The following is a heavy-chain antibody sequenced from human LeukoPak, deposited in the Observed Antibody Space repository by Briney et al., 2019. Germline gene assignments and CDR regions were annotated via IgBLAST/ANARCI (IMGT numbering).Heavy chain of an antibody. V-gene: IGHV3-7*01. CDR3: ARDLVGASYY. CDR2: IKENGREK. CDR1: GLTFSGYW. J-gene: IGHJ4*02. Sequence: GGSLRLSWAASGLTFSGYWMSWVRQTPGKGLEWVANIKENGREKFYADSVKGRFTISRDNAKNSLYLEINSLRAEDTAVYFCARDLVGASYYWGQGTLVTVSS. D-gene: IGHD1-26*01.